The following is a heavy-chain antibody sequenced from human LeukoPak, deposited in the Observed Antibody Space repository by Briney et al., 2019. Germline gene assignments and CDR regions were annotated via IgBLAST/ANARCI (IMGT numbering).Heavy chain of an antibody. V-gene: IGHV3-9*01. CDR2: ISWNSGSI. J-gene: IGHJ4*02. CDR1: GFTFDDYA. D-gene: IGHD3-22*01. CDR3: AKDSLAYYYDSSGYVDY. Sequence: GGSLRLSCAASGFTFDDYAMHWVRQAPGKGLEWVSGISWNSGSIGYADSVKGRFTISRDNAKNSLYLQMNSLRAEDTALYYCAKDSLAYYYDSSGYVDYWGQGTLVTVSS.